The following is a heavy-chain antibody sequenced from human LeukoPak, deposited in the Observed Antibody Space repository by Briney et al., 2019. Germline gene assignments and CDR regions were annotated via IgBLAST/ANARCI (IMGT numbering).Heavy chain of an antibody. D-gene: IGHD3/OR15-3a*01. Sequence: GGSLRLSCAASGFTFSSYEMNWVRQAPGKGLEWVSYISSSGSTIYYADSVKGRFTISRDNAKNSLYLQMNSLRAEDTAVYYCAIGPRRELGDYWGQGTLVTVSS. CDR1: GFTFSSYE. CDR2: ISSSGSTI. J-gene: IGHJ4*02. V-gene: IGHV3-48*03. CDR3: AIGPRRELGDY.